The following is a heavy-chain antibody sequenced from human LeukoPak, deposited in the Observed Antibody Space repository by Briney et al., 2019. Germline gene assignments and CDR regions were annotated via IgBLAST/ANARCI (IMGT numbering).Heavy chain of an antibody. J-gene: IGHJ6*03. CDR2: ISGSGGRT. V-gene: IGHV3-23*01. CDR3: AKDRGSIFGVVIRHSYYMDV. CDR1: GFTFSSYA. D-gene: IGHD3-3*01. Sequence: PGGSLRLSCAASGFTFSSYAMNWVRQAPGEGPEWVSAISGSGGRTYYADSVKGRFTISRDNSKNTLSLQMNSLRAEDTAVYYCAKDRGSIFGVVIRHSYYMDVWGKGTTVTVSS.